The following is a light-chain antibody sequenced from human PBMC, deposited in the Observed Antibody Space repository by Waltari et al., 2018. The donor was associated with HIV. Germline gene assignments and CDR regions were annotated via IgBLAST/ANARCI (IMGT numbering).Light chain of an antibody. CDR3: SSYTSSSTRL. J-gene: IGLJ2*01. CDR2: EFS. V-gene: IGLV2-14*01. CDR1: SSAVGGYNY. Sequence: QSALPQPASVSGSPGQSITISCTGTSSAVGGYNYVSWYQQHPGKAPNLMIYEFSNRPSGVSDRFSGSKSGNTASLTISGLQAEDEADYYCSSYTSSSTRLFGGGTKLTVL.